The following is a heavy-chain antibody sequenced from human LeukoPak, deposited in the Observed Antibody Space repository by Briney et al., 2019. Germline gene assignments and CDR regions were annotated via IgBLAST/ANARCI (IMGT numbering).Heavy chain of an antibody. J-gene: IGHJ4*02. CDR2: IIPILGIA. Sequence: SVKVSCKASGGTFSSYAISWVRQAPGQGLVWMGRIIPILGIANYAQKFQGRVTITADKSTSTAYMELSSLRSEDTAVYYCARGSDCSSTSCYGVSDYWGQGTLVTVSS. V-gene: IGHV1-69*04. D-gene: IGHD2-2*01. CDR1: GGTFSSYA. CDR3: ARGSDCSSTSCYGVSDY.